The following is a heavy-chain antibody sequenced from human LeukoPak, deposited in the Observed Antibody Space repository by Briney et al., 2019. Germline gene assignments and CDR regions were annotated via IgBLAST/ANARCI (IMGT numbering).Heavy chain of an antibody. CDR1: GYTFTSYY. J-gene: IGHJ4*02. D-gene: IGHD6-19*01. CDR2: INPSGGST. V-gene: IGHV1-46*01. CDR3: ARDPYSSGWLLEISFDY. Sequence: ASVKVSCKASGYTFTSYYMHWVLQAPGQGLEWMGIINPSGGSTSYAQKFQGRVTMTRDTSTSTVYMELSSLRSEDTAVYYCARDPYSSGWLLEISFDYWGQGTLVTVSS.